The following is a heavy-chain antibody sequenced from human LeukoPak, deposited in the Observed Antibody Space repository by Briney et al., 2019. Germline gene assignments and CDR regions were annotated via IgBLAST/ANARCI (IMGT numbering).Heavy chain of an antibody. D-gene: IGHD4-17*01. CDR2: INPNSGGT. V-gene: IGHV1-2*02. CDR3: ARSYDYGDYVIDY. Sequence: GASVKVSCKASGYTFTGYYMHWVRQAPGQGLEWMGWINPNSGGTNYAQKFQGRVTMTRDTSISTVYMELSSLSSDDTAVYYCARSYDYGDYVIDYWGQGTLVTVSS. J-gene: IGHJ4*02. CDR1: GYTFTGYY.